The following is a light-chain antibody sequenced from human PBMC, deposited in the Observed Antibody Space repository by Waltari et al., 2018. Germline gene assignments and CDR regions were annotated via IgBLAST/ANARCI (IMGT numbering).Light chain of an antibody. J-gene: IGKJ1*01. CDR3: QHYVRLPAT. CDR1: QSVGKY. V-gene: IGKV3-20*01. CDR2: HTS. Sequence: EIVLTQSPGTLSLSPGERATLSCWASQSVGKYLAWYQQKPGQAPRLLIYHTSNRATGIPDRFSGSGSGTDFSLTNSRLEPEDFAVYYCQHYVRLPATFGQGTKVEIK.